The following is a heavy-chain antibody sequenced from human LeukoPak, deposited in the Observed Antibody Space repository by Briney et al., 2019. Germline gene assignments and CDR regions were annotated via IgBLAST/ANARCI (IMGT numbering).Heavy chain of an antibody. J-gene: IGHJ4*02. V-gene: IGHV3-49*03. D-gene: IGHD6-19*01. CDR3: TRERRGYSSGWSPRFFDY. Sequence: GGSLRLSCTASGFTFGDYAMSWFRQAPGKGLEWVGFIRCKADGGTTEYAASVKVRFTISRDDSKSIAYLQMNSLKTEDTAVYYCTRERRGYSSGWSPRFFDYWGQGTLVTVSS. CDR1: GFTFGDYA. CDR2: IRCKADGGTT.